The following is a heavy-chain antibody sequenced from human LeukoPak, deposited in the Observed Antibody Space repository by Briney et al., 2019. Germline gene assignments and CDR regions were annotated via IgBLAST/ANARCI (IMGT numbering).Heavy chain of an antibody. CDR3: ARDGQYYYDSSGYYPFDP. D-gene: IGHD3-22*01. CDR1: GYTFTSYY. J-gene: IGHJ5*02. V-gene: IGHV1-46*01. Sequence: GASVKVSCKASGYTFTSYYMHWVRQAPGQGLEWMGIINPSGGSTSYAQKFQGRVTMTRDTSTSTVYMELSSLRSEDTAVYYCARDGQYYYDSSGYYPFDPWGQGTLVTVSS. CDR2: INPSGGST.